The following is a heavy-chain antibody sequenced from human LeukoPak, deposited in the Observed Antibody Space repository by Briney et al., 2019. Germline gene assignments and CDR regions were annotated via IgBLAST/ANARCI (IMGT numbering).Heavy chain of an antibody. V-gene: IGHV4-59*01. CDR2: IYYSGST. CDR3: ARGHIVVVTAIWDAFDI. Sequence: SEALSLTCTVSGGSISSYYWSWIRQPPGKGLEWIGYIYYSGSTNYNPSLKSRVTISVDTSKNQFSLKLGSVTAADTAVYYCARGHIVVVTAIWDAFDIWGQGTMVTVSS. CDR1: GGSISSYY. J-gene: IGHJ3*02. D-gene: IGHD2-21*02.